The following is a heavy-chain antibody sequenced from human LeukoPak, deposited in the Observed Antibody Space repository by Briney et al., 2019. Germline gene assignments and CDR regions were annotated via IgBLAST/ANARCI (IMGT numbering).Heavy chain of an antibody. CDR1: GFTFSSYA. CDR3: AKPLFDSSGYYMT. Sequence: GGSLRLSCAASGFTFSSYAMSWVRQAPGKGLEWVSAISGSGGSTYYANSVKGRFTISRDNSKNTLYLQMNSLRAEDTAVYYCAKPLFDSSGYYMTWGQGTLVTVSS. D-gene: IGHD3-22*01. CDR2: ISGSGGST. V-gene: IGHV3-23*01. J-gene: IGHJ5*02.